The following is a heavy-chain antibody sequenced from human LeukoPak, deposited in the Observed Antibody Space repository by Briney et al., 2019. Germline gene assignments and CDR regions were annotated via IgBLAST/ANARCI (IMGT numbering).Heavy chain of an antibody. D-gene: IGHD6-19*01. J-gene: IGHJ4*02. CDR1: GFTFSSYS. V-gene: IGHV3-21*01. CDR2: ISSSSSYI. Sequence: GGSLRLSCAASGFTFSSYSMNWVRQAPGKGLEWVSSISSSSSYIYYADSVKGRFTISRDNAKNSLYLQMNSLRAEDTAVYYCARDLAVAGTGFGYWGQGTLVTVSS. CDR3: ARDLAVAGTGFGY.